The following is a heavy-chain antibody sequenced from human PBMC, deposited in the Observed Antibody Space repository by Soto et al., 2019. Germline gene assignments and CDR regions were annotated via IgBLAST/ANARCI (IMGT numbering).Heavy chain of an antibody. V-gene: IGHV3-23*01. Sequence: GGSLRLSCGASGFTFSSYVMNWVRQAPGKGLGWVSGISGSGATTYYADSVKGRFTISRDNSKNTLYLQMNGLRAEDTAVYYCAKGVCSNGVCYIGRVYWGQGTLVTVSS. J-gene: IGHJ4*02. CDR2: ISGSGATT. D-gene: IGHD2-8*01. CDR1: GFTFSSYV. CDR3: AKGVCSNGVCYIGRVY.